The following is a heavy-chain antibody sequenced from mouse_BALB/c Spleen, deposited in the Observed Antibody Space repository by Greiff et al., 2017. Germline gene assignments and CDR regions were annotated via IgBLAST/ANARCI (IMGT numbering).Heavy chain of an antibody. CDR2: ISSGSSTI. Sequence: EVMLVESGGGLVQPGGSRKLSCAASGFTFSSFGMHWVRQAPEKGLEWVAYISSGSSTIYYADTVKGRFTISRDNPKNTLFLQMTSLRSEDTAMYYCARDGYYKYFDVWGAGTTVTVSS. J-gene: IGHJ1*01. D-gene: IGHD2-3*01. V-gene: IGHV5-17*02. CDR1: GFTFSSFG. CDR3: ARDGYYKYFDV.